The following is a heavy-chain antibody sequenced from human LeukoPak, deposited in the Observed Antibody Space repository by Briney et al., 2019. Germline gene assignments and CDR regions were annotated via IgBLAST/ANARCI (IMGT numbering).Heavy chain of an antibody. CDR1: GYTFTGYY. Sequence: ASVKVSCKAPGYTFTGYYMHWVRQAPGQGLEWMGWINPNSGGTNYAQKFQGRVTMTRDTSISTAYMELSRLRSDDTAVYYCARDWGGYSGYDSPYWYFDLWGRGTLVTVSS. J-gene: IGHJ2*01. CDR3: ARDWGGYSGYDSPYWYFDL. D-gene: IGHD5-12*01. CDR2: INPNSGGT. V-gene: IGHV1-2*02.